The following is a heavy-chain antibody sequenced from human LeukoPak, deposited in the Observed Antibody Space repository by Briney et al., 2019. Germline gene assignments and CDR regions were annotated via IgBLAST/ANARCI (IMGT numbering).Heavy chain of an antibody. CDR3: AKGPDGDSRGYFDY. CDR1: GFTFSSYA. D-gene: IGHD4-17*01. Sequence: GGSLRLSCAASGFTFSSYAMHWVRQAPGKGLEWVAFIQYDGRNKYYVDSVKGRFTISRDNSKNTLYLQMNSLRAEDTALYYCAKGPDGDSRGYFDYWGQGTLVTVSS. V-gene: IGHV3-30*02. CDR2: IQYDGRNK. J-gene: IGHJ4*02.